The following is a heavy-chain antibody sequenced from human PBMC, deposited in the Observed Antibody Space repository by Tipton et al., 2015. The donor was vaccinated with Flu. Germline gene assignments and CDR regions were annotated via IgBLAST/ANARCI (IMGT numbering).Heavy chain of an antibody. CDR1: GYTLTELS. CDR2: FDPEDGET. V-gene: IGHV1-24*01. CDR3: ATLHPTISSPYYSYYGMDV. Sequence: QVQLVQSGAEVKKPGASVKVSCKVSGYTLTELSMHWVRQAPGKGLEWMGGFDPEDGETIYAQKFQGRVTMTEDTSTDTAYMELSSLRSEDTAVYYCATLHPTISSPYYSYYGMDVWGQGTTVTVPS. J-gene: IGHJ6*02. D-gene: IGHD3-3*01.